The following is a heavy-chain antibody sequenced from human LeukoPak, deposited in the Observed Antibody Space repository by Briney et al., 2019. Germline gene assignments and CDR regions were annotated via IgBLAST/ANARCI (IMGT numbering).Heavy chain of an antibody. Sequence: GASVKVSCKASGYTFTSYGISWVRQAPGQGLEWMGWISAYNGNTNYAQKLQGRVTMTTDTSTSTAYMELRSMRSDDTAVYYCARDFQIGTGGWYSDGGDYWGQGTLVTVSS. CDR1: GYTFTSYG. CDR2: ISAYNGNT. V-gene: IGHV1-18*01. J-gene: IGHJ4*02. D-gene: IGHD6-19*01. CDR3: ARDFQIGTGGWYSDGGDY.